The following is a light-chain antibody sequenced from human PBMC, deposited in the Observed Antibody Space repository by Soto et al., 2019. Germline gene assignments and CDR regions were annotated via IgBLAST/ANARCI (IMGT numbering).Light chain of an antibody. V-gene: IGLV6-57*04. Sequence: NFMLTQPHSVSESPGKTVTISCTHSSGSIGSNYVQWYQQRPGSAPITMIYEDNQRPSGVPDRFSGSIDSSSNSASLTISGLKTEDEADYYCQSYDTSGWVFGGGTKLTVL. CDR3: QSYDTSGWV. CDR1: SGSIGSNY. J-gene: IGLJ3*02. CDR2: EDN.